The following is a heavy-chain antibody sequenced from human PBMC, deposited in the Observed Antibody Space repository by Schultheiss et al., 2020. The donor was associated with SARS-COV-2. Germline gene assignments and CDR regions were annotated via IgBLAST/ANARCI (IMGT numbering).Heavy chain of an antibody. V-gene: IGHV4-34*01. CDR2: INHSGST. D-gene: IGHD6-13*01. CDR1: GGSFSGYY. J-gene: IGHJ6*02. Sequence: SETLSLTCAVYGGSFSGYYWSWIRQPPGKGLEWIGEINHSGSTNYNPSLKSRVTISVDTSKNQFSLKLSSVTAADTAVYYCARDGSLSWAAAGMSYYYGMDVWGQGTLVTVSS. CDR3: ARDGSLSWAAAGMSYYYGMDV.